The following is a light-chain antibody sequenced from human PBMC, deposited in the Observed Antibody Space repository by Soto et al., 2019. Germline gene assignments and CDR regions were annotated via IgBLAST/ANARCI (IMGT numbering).Light chain of an antibody. CDR3: QQYSNSAWT. Sequence: EIVLTQSPGTLSLSPGERATLSCRASQSVSSSYLAWYQQKPGQAPRLLIFGASSRATGIPDMFSGSGSESDFTLTITRLEPEDFAVYYCQQYSNSAWTFGQGTRVEIK. CDR2: GAS. J-gene: IGKJ1*01. V-gene: IGKV3-20*01. CDR1: QSVSSSY.